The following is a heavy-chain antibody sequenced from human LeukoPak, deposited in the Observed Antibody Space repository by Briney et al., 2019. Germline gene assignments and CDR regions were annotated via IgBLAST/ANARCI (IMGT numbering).Heavy chain of an antibody. Sequence: PGGSLRLSCAASGFTFSSYVMHWVRQAPGKGLEWVAIISYDGSNEYYADSVKGRFTISRDNAKNSLYLQMNSLRAEDTAVYYCARDLGDRNYFDYWGQGTLVTVSS. V-gene: IGHV3-30*04. J-gene: IGHJ4*02. D-gene: IGHD3-10*01. CDR1: GFTFSSYV. CDR3: ARDLGDRNYFDY. CDR2: ISYDGSNE.